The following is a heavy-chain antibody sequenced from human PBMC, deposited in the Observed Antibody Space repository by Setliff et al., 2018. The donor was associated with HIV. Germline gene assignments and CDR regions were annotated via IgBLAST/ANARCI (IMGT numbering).Heavy chain of an antibody. D-gene: IGHD3-16*01. Sequence: GGSLRLSCAASGFTFDDYAMHWVRQAPGKGLEWVSGISWNSGSIGYADSVKGLFTISRDNAKNTVYLQMNSLRGEDTAVYYCASPYYDFVWGSYQPDYWGQGTLVTVSS. CDR1: GFTFDDYA. V-gene: IGHV3-9*01. J-gene: IGHJ4*02. CDR2: ISWNSGSI. CDR3: ASPYYDFVWGSYQPDY.